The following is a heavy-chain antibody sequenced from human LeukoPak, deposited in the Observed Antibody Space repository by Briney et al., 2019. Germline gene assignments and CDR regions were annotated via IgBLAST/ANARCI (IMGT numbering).Heavy chain of an antibody. Sequence: SETLSLTCTVSGGSISSYYWSWIRQPPGKGLEWIGYIYYSGSTNYNPSLKSLVTISVDTSKNQFSLKLSSVTAADTAVYYCARAFRRVVVPAAIGLWFDPWGQGTLVTVSS. J-gene: IGHJ5*02. CDR2: IYYSGST. CDR1: GGSISSYY. D-gene: IGHD2-2*01. V-gene: IGHV4-59*01. CDR3: ARAFRRVVVPAAIGLWFDP.